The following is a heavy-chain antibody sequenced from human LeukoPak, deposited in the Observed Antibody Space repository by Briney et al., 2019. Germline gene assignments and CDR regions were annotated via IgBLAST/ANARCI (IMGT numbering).Heavy chain of an antibody. Sequence: PGGSLRLSCSASGFTFTSFGIHWVRQPPGKGLEWAALIWYDGTNTLYADSVKGRFTISRDNSKKTVFLQMNSLRVEDSAVYFCARDVIWVYGVGLSTGPPGDDVWGKGTTVTVSS. CDR2: IWYDGTNT. CDR3: ARDVIWVYGVGLSTGPPGDDV. D-gene: IGHD2-8*01. CDR1: GFTFTSFG. J-gene: IGHJ6*01. V-gene: IGHV3-33*08.